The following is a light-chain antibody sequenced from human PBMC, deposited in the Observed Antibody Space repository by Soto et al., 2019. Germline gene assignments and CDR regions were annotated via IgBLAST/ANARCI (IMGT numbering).Light chain of an antibody. V-gene: IGKV1-9*01. Sequence: DIQLTQSPSFLSASVGDRGTITCRASQGINSYLAWYQQQPGKAPKLLIYTSSTLQKGVPSRFSGSGSGTEFTLTISSLQPEDFATYYCQQLNNYPYTFGQGTKLEIK. CDR2: TSS. CDR1: QGINSY. J-gene: IGKJ2*01. CDR3: QQLNNYPYT.